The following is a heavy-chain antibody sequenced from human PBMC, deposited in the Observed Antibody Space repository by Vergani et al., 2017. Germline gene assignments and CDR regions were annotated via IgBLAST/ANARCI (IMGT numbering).Heavy chain of an antibody. Sequence: EVQLLESGGGLAQPGGSLRLSCEASGFSFPGYAMSWVRQAPGKGLEWVSSVSGSSATPYYADSVRGRFSISRDNSKNTLYLQMNSLRTEDTANYYCRGEMDVWGKGTTVTVSS. J-gene: IGHJ6*04. CDR3: RGEMDV. CDR2: VSGSSATP. V-gene: IGHV3-23*01. CDR1: GFSFPGYA.